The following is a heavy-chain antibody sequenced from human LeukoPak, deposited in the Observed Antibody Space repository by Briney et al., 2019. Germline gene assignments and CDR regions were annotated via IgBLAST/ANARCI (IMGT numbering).Heavy chain of an antibody. CDR1: GYTFTGYY. CDR3: ARDDAPNWGIYY. J-gene: IGHJ4*02. CDR2: INPNSGGT. D-gene: IGHD7-27*01. V-gene: IGHV1-2*02. Sequence: ASVKVSCKASGYTFTGYYIHWVRQAPGQGLEWMGWINPNSGGTNYAQKFQGRVTMTRDTSISTAYMELSRLRSDDTAVYYCARDDAPNWGIYYWGQGTLVTVSS.